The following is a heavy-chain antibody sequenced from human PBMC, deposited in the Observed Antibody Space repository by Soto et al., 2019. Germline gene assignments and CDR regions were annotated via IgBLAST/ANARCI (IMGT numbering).Heavy chain of an antibody. D-gene: IGHD3-3*01. J-gene: IGHJ5*02. V-gene: IGHV4-34*01. CDR3: ARPAKSDFWGGYYSNWFDP. Sequence: SETLSLTCAVYGGSFSGYYWSWIRQPPGKGLEWIGEINHSGSTNYNPSLKSRVTISVDTSKNQFSLKLSSVTAADTAAYYCARPAKSDFWGGYYSNWFDPWGQGTLVTVSS. CDR1: GGSFSGYY. CDR2: INHSGST.